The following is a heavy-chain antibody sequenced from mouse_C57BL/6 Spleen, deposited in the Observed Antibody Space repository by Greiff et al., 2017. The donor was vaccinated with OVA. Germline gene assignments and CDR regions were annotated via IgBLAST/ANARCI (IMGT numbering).Heavy chain of an antibody. V-gene: IGHV1-82*01. J-gene: IGHJ4*01. Sequence: QVQLQQSGPELVKPGASVKISCKASGYAFSSSWMNWVKQRPGKGLEWIGRIYPGDGDTNYNGKFKGKATLTADKSSSTAYMQLSSLTSEDSAVYFCARYLDRSSPYAMDYWGQGTSVTVSS. CDR2: IYPGDGDT. CDR1: GYAFSSSW. D-gene: IGHD1-1*01. CDR3: ARYLDRSSPYAMDY.